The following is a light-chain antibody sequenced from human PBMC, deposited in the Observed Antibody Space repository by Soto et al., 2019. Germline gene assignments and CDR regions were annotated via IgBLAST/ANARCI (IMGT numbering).Light chain of an antibody. CDR2: GAS. V-gene: IGKV1-39*01. J-gene: IGKJ2*01. CDR1: RRISTS. CDR3: HQSYSLPQT. Sequence: DIQLTQSPSSLSASVGDRVSITCRASRRISTSLNWYQQKPGKAPKLLIHGASTLQSGVPSRFSGTGSGTDFTLTISILQPEDCATYFCHQSYSLPQTFGQGTKLEIK.